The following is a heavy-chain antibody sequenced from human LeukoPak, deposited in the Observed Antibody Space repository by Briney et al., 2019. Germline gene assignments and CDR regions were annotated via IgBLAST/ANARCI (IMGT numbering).Heavy chain of an antibody. V-gene: IGHV3-20*04. D-gene: IGHD3-22*01. CDR2: IEWNGGRR. CDR1: GFRLDAFG. J-gene: IGHJ4*02. Sequence: SGASLRLSCAASGFRLDAFGMSWFRQVPGKGLEWVSGIEWNGGRREYADSVKGRFTISRVNDKISLYLQMKTLTAEDTALDYCASVPDDASGNSRYYFKTWGQGTLVTVSS. CDR3: ASVPDDASGNSRYYFKT.